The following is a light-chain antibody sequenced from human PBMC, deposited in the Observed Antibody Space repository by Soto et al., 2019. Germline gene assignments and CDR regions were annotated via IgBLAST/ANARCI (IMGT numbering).Light chain of an antibody. V-gene: IGKV3-20*01. CDR1: QSVSSSS. Sequence: EIVLTQSPGTLSLSPGERATLSCRARQSVSSSSLAWYQQKPGQAPRLLIYGASSRDTGIPDRFSGSGSGTDFTLTISRLEPEDFAVYYCQQYGSSSWTFGQGTKVEIK. J-gene: IGKJ1*01. CDR2: GAS. CDR3: QQYGSSSWT.